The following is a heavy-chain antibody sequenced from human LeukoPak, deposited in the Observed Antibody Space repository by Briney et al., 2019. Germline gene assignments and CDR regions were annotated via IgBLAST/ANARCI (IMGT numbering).Heavy chain of an antibody. V-gene: IGHV3-23*01. Sequence: GGSLRLSCAASGFTFSSYAMSWVRQAPGKGLEWVSAISGSGGSTYYADSVKGRFTISRDNSKNTLYLQMNSLRAEDTAVYYCAREPRQGYYYYYYMDVWGKGTTVTVSS. J-gene: IGHJ6*03. CDR2: ISGSGGST. CDR1: GFTFSSYA. CDR3: AREPRQGYYYYYYMDV.